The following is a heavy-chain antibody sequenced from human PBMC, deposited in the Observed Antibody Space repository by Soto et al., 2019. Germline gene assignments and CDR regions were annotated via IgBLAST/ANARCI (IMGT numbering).Heavy chain of an antibody. CDR3: ARDLRRWNEERSYFDY. CDR1: SGSISSSNW. CDR2: IYHSGST. J-gene: IGHJ4*02. V-gene: IGHV4-4*02. D-gene: IGHD1-1*01. Sequence: SETLSLTCAVSSGSISSSNWWSWVRQPPGKGLEWIGEIYHSGSTNYNPSLKSRVTISLDKSKNQFSLKLSSVTAADTAVYYCARDLRRWNEERSYFDYWGQGTLVTVSS.